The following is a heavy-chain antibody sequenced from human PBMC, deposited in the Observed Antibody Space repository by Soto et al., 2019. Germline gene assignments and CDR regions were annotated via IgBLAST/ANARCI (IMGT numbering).Heavy chain of an antibody. V-gene: IGHV3-23*01. CDR1: GFTFSSYA. Sequence: EVQLLESGGGLVQPGGSLRLSCAASGFTFSSYAMSWVRQAPGKGLEWVSGISGSGGSTYYADSVKGRFTISRDNSKNTVYRHMNSLRFEDAGGYYCARRTSGSYIDYWGQGTLVTVSS. CDR3: ARRTSGSYIDY. D-gene: IGHD6-19*01. J-gene: IGHJ4*02. CDR2: ISGSGGST.